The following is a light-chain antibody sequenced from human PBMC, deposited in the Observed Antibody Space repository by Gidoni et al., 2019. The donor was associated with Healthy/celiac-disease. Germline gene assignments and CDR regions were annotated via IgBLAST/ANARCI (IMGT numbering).Light chain of an antibody. CDR3: SSYTSSSTLAV. J-gene: IGLJ7*01. Sequence: QSALTQPASASVSPGQSIPISCTGTSSDVGGYNYVSWYQQHPGKAPKLMIYDVSNRPSWVSNRFSGSKSGNTASLTISGLQAEDEADYYCSSYTSSSTLAVFGGGTQLTVL. CDR2: DVS. CDR1: SSDVGGYNY. V-gene: IGLV2-14*01.